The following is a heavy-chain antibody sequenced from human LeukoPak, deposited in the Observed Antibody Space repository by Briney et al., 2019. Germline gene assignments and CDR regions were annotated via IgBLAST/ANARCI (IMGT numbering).Heavy chain of an antibody. J-gene: IGHJ6*03. D-gene: IGHD2-2*01. CDR1: GYTFTSYD. Sequence: SVKVYCKASGYTFTSYDINWVRQATGQGREWMGWMNPNSGNTGYAQKFQGRVTMTSNTSISTAYMELSSLRSEDTAVYYCATGLVPAATAEIYYYYYYMDVWGKGTTVTVSS. V-gene: IGHV1-8*01. CDR3: ATGLVPAATAEIYYYYYYMDV. CDR2: MNPNSGNT.